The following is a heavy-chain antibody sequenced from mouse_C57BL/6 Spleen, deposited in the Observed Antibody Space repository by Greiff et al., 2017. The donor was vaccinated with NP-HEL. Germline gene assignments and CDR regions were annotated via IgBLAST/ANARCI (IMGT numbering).Heavy chain of an antibody. CDR3: ARRSTYYSNYDWFAY. V-gene: IGHV1-19*01. CDR1: GYTFTDYY. CDR2: INPYNGGT. Sequence: EVQLQQSGPVLVKPGASVKMSCKASGYTFTDYYMNWVKQSHGKSLEWIGVINPYNGGTSYNQKFKGKATLTVDKSSSTAYMELNSLTSEDSAVYYCARRSTYYSNYDWFAYWGQGTLVTVSA. J-gene: IGHJ3*01. D-gene: IGHD2-5*01.